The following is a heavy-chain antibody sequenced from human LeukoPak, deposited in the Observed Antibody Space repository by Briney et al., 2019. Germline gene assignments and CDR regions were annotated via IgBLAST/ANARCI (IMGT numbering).Heavy chain of an antibody. J-gene: IGHJ5*02. CDR1: GGSISSYY. CDR3: AKGSSSKAGWFDP. V-gene: IGHV3-23*01. D-gene: IGHD6-6*01. Sequence: ETLSLTCTVSGGSISSYYWSWVRQAPGKGLEWVSAISGSGGSTYYADSVKGRFTISRDNSKNTLYLQMNSLRAEDTAVYYCAKGSSSKAGWFDPWGQGTLVTVSS. CDR2: ISGSGGST.